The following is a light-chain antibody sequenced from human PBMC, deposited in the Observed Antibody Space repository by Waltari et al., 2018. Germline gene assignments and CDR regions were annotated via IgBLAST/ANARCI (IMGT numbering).Light chain of an antibody. CDR1: QTIDNNY. CDR2: GAS. V-gene: IGKV3-20*01. J-gene: IGKJ4*01. Sequence: EVVLTQSPGTLSLSPGERATLSCRASQTIDNNYLAWYQQKPGQPPRLLIYGASNGAAATPRRFSGSGSGTDFTLTISRLEPEDFAVYYCQRYGASALTFGGGTMVEVK. CDR3: QRYGASALT.